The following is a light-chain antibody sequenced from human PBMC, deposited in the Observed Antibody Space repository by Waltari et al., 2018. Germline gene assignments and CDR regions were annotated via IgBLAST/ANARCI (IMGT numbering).Light chain of an antibody. CDR1: QNIRTY. J-gene: IGKJ1*01. Sequence: DIVMTQSPSSLSASIGDTNTVTCRASQNIRTYLNWYQQKPAKAPKLLIFGASSLPRGVPSRFTGSASGTEFTLTITNLQPDDFATYFCQQSFSSPWTFGQGTTV. CDR3: QQSFSSPWT. CDR2: GAS. V-gene: IGKV1-39*01.